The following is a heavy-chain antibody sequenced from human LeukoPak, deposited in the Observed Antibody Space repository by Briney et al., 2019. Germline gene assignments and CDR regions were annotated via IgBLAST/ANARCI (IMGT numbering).Heavy chain of an antibody. CDR3: ARETDYGSGSSDY. J-gene: IGHJ4*02. Sequence: SVKVSCKASGGTFSSYAISWVRQAPGQGLELMGRIIPIFGTANYAQKFQGRVTITTDESTSTAYMELSSLRSEDTAVYYCARETDYGSGSSDYWGQGTLVTVSS. CDR2: IIPIFGTA. V-gene: IGHV1-69*05. CDR1: GGTFSSYA. D-gene: IGHD3-10*01.